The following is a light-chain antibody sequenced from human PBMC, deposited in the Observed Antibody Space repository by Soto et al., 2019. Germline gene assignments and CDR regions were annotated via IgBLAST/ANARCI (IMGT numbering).Light chain of an antibody. CDR3: QHYNSYSGT. V-gene: IGKV1-5*01. CDR1: QSISTW. J-gene: IGKJ1*01. CDR2: DAS. Sequence: DIQMTQSPSSLSASVGDRVTITCRASQSISTWLAWYQQKPGKAPKFLIYDASRLQSGVPSRFSGSGSGTEFTLTIGSLQPDDFASYYCQHYNSYSGTFGQGTKVDI.